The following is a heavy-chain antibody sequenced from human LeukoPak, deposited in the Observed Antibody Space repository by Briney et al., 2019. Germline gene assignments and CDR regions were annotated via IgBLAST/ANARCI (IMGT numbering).Heavy chain of an antibody. V-gene: IGHV1-2*02. D-gene: IGHD6-19*01. J-gene: IGHJ6*02. CDR1: GYTFTGYY. CDR3: AGDPGGYSSGWYRFGSPYGMDV. CDR2: INPNSGGT. Sequence: GASVKVSCKASGYTFTGYYMHWVRQAPGQGLEWMGWINPNSGGTNYAQKFQGRVTMTRDTSISTAYMELSRLRSDDTAVYYCAGDPGGYSSGWYRFGSPYGMDVWGQGTTVTVSS.